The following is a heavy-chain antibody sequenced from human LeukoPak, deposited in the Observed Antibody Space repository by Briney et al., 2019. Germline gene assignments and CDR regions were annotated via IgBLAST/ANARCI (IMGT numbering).Heavy chain of an antibody. CDR2: IIPIDDST. Sequence: SVKVSCKAPGGTFSNHAFSWVRQAPGQGLEWMGGIIPIDDSTNYVQKFQDRVMITADEATNIIYMELGSLKSEDTAEYYCARHSGHSSWYYGLDVWGQGTTVIVSS. D-gene: IGHD6-13*01. J-gene: IGHJ6*02. CDR3: ARHSGHSSWYYGLDV. CDR1: GGTFSNHA. V-gene: IGHV1-69*13.